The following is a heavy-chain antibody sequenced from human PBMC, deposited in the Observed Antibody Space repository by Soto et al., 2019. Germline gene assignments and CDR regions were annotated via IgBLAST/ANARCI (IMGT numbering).Heavy chain of an antibody. CDR2: IIPIFGTA. J-gene: IGHJ6*02. D-gene: IGHD4-4*01. Sequence: QVQLVQSGAEVKKPGSSVKVSCKASGGTFSSYAISWVRQAPGQGLEWMGGIIPIFGTANYAQKFQGRVTITADESTSTAYMELSSLRSEDTAVYYCARTDYSNRYRPPYYYYGMVVWGQGTTVTVSS. CDR1: GGTFSSYA. CDR3: ARTDYSNRYRPPYYYYGMVV. V-gene: IGHV1-69*01.